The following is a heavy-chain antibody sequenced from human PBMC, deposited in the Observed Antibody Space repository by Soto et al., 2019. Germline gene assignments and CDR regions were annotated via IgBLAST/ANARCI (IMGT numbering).Heavy chain of an antibody. CDR1: GYSFTSHW. CDR2: IYPGDSDT. D-gene: IGHD4-4*01. J-gene: IGHJ4*02. V-gene: IGHV5-51*01. CDR3: VRNDYNGNYVDY. Sequence: GESLKISCTASGYSFTSHWIGWVRQMPGNGLQWMGIIYPGDSDTRYSPSFQGQVTISADKSINTAYLQWNSLKASDTAMYYCVRNDYNGNYVDYWGQGTMVTVSS.